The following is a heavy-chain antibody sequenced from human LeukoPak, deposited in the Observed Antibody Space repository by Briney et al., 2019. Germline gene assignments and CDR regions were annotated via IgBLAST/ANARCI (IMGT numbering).Heavy chain of an antibody. V-gene: IGHV4-30-2*01. D-gene: IGHD1-20*01. J-gene: IGHJ6*02. CDR1: GGSISSGGYS. CDR2: IYHSGST. Sequence: SQTLSLTCAVSGGSISSGGYSWSWIRQPPGKGLEWIGYIYHSGSTYYNPSLKSRVTISVDRSKNQFSLKLSSVTAADTAVYYCASNNFYYYYYGMDVWGQGTTVTVSS. CDR3: ASNNFYYYYYGMDV.